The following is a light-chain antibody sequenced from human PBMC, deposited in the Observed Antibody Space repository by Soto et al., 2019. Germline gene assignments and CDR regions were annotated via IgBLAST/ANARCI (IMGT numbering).Light chain of an antibody. V-gene: IGKV1-12*01. Sequence: DIQMTQSPSSVSASVGDRVTITCRASQDISNWLAWYQQRPGKAPKLLIYAASSLQSGVPSRFSGSGSGIDFTLTISGLQPEDFATYYCQQANSFPPWTFGQGTKVEIK. CDR1: QDISNW. J-gene: IGKJ1*01. CDR2: AAS. CDR3: QQANSFPPWT.